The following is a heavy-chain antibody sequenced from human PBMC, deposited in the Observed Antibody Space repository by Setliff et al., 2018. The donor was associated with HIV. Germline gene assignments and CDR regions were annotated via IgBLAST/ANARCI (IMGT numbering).Heavy chain of an antibody. CDR3: ARTRGYCSGGSCYSVFNYYYGMDV. D-gene: IGHD2-15*01. CDR2: MNPNSGNT. J-gene: IGHJ6*02. Sequence: ASVKVSCKASGYTFTSYDINWVRQATGQGLEWMGWMNPNSGNTGYAQKFQGRVTITRNTSISTAYMELSSLRSEDTAVYYCARTRGYCSGGSCYSVFNYYYGMDVWGQGTTVTVSS. CDR1: GYTFTSYD. V-gene: IGHV1-8*03.